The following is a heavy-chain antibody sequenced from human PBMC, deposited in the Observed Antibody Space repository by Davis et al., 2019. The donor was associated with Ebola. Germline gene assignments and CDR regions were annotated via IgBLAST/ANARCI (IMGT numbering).Heavy chain of an antibody. J-gene: IGHJ4*02. D-gene: IGHD4-17*01. CDR2: IHPNDGTT. CDR1: GYTFTNYY. Sequence: ASVKVSCKASGYTFTNYYMHWVRKAPGQGLEWMGLIHPNDGTTKYPQKFQDRLTITRDTSASTVYMELSGLRPDDTAMYYCATYTMTPLPFDYWGQGTLVTVSS. V-gene: IGHV1-46*01. CDR3: ATYTMTPLPFDY.